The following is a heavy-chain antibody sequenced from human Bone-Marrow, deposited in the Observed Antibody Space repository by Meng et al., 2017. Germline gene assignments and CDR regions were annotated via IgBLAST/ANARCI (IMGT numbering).Heavy chain of an antibody. D-gene: IGHD3-22*01. J-gene: IGHJ4*02. Sequence: SVKVSCKASGGTFSSYAISWVRQAPGQGLEWMGGISPIFGTTNYAQKFQGRVTITADESTSTVFMELSSLASEDTAVYYCARGPDYYDSSGYYKYYFDYWGQGTLVTVSS. V-gene: IGHV1-69*13. CDR3: ARGPDYYDSSGYYKYYFDY. CDR1: GGTFSSYA. CDR2: ISPIFGTT.